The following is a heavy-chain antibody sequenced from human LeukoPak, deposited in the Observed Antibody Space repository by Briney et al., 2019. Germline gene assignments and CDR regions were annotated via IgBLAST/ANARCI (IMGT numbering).Heavy chain of an antibody. Sequence: GASVKVSCKASGGTFSSYATSWVRQAPGQGLEWMGRIIPILGIANYAQKFQGRVTMTEDTSTDTAYMELSSLRSEDTAVYYCATAPPYSSHYPFDYWGQGTLVTVSS. V-gene: IGHV1-69*04. CDR2: IIPILGIA. J-gene: IGHJ4*02. CDR1: GGTFSSYA. CDR3: ATAPPYSSHYPFDY. D-gene: IGHD6-13*01.